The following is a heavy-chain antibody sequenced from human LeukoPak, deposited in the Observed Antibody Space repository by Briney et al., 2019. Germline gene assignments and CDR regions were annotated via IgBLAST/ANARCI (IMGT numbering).Heavy chain of an antibody. D-gene: IGHD5-12*01. CDR2: VSGSGGST. CDR3: AKDLDIVATITGN. V-gene: IGHV3-23*01. CDR1: GFTFSSYA. J-gene: IGHJ4*02. Sequence: GGSLRLSCAASGFTFSSYAMSWVRQAPGKGLEWVSGVSGSGGSTYYADSVKGRFTISRDNSKNTLHLQMNSLRAEDTAVYYCAKDLDIVATITGNWGQGTLVTVSS.